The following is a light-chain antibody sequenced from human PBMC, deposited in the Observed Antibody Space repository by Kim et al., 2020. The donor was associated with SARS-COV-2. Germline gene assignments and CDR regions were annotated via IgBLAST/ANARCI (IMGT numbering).Light chain of an antibody. Sequence: PGQPITITSTGTSSNVGGYNDVSWYQQHPGKAPKLMIYDVSKRPAGVSNRFSGSKSGNTASLTSSGLQAEDEADYYCSSYTSSSRVFGGGTQLTVL. CDR1: SSNVGGYND. CDR2: DVS. V-gene: IGLV2-14*04. CDR3: SSYTSSSRV. J-gene: IGLJ3*02.